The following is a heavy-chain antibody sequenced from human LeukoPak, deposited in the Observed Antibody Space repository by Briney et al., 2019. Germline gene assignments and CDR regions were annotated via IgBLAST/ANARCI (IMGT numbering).Heavy chain of an antibody. J-gene: IGHJ4*02. CDR2: ISGSGGST. CDR1: EFTFSRYS. D-gene: IGHD6-19*01. CDR3: AKDDNKAVAGTTDY. Sequence: GGSLRLSCGASEFTFSRYSMNWVRQAPGKGLEWVSAISGSGGSTYYADSVKGRFTISRDNSKNTLYLQMNSLRAEDTAVYYCAKDDNKAVAGTTDYWGQGTLVTVSS. V-gene: IGHV3-23*01.